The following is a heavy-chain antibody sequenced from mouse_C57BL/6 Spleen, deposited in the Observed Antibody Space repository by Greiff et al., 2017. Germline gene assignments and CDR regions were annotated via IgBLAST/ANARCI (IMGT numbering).Heavy chain of an antibody. D-gene: IGHD2-12*01. Sequence: QVQLQQSGAELVKPGASVKLSCKASGYTFTEYTIHWVKKRSGQGLEWMGWFYPGSGSIKYNETFKDKATLTADKATSTVYMELSRLTPEDAAVYFCARHEERYDWSRGIDYWGQGTSLTVSS. J-gene: IGHJ2*02. CDR2: FYPGSGSI. CDR1: GYTFTEYT. CDR3: ARHEERYDWSRGIDY. V-gene: IGHV1-62-2*01.